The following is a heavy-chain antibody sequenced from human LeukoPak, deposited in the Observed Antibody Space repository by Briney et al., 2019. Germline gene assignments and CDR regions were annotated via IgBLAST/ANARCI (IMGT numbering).Heavy chain of an antibody. V-gene: IGHV3-11*04. CDR1: VFTFSDYY. CDR3: ARVQGDYYDSSGYGIGY. D-gene: IGHD3-22*01. J-gene: IGHJ4*02. CDR2: ISSSGSTI. Sequence: PGGSLRLSCAPSVFTFSDYYMSWIRQAPGKGLEWVSYISSSGSTIYYADSVKGRFTISRDNAKNSLYLQMNSLRAEDTAVYYCARVQGDYYDSSGYGIGYWGQGTLVTVSS.